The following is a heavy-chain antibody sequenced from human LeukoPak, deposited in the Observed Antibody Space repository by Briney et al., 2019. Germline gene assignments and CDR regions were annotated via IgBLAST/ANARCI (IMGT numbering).Heavy chain of an antibody. CDR3: ARVDFYYDSNGYVGEYFYH. J-gene: IGHJ1*01. CDR2: ISGSGGST. V-gene: IGHV3-23*01. Sequence: GGSLRLSCAASGFSFMTYAMTWVRQTPGKGLQWVSGISGSGGSTYYADSVRDRFTISRDNSKNTLFLQMNRLRAEDTAVYYCARVDFYYDSNGYVGEYFYHWGQGTLVTVSS. CDR1: GFSFMTYA. D-gene: IGHD3-22*01.